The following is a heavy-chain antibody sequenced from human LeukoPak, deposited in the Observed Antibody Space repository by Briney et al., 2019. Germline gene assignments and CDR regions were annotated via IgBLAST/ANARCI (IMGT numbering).Heavy chain of an antibody. CDR2: ISGSGGNT. CDR1: GSTFSTYA. V-gene: IGHV3-23*01. J-gene: IGHJ4*02. CDR3: ARSTREMVTIRYYFDY. Sequence: GGSLRLSCAASGSTFSTYAMSWVRQAPGKGLEWVSTISGSGGNTNYADSVKGRFTISRDNSKNTLYLQMNCLRAEDTAIYYCARSTREMVTIRYYFDYWGQGTLVTVSS. D-gene: IGHD5-24*01.